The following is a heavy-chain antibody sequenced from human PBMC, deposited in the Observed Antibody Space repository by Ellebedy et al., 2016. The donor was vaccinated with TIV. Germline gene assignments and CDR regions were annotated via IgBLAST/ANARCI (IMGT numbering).Heavy chain of an antibody. CDR3: ARAPRGMVRGVTPDY. D-gene: IGHD3-10*01. V-gene: IGHV3-20*04. CDR1: EFTFSSYD. CDR2: INWNGGST. J-gene: IGHJ4*02. Sequence: GESLKISCAASEFTFSSYDMHWVRQAPGKGLEWVSGINWNGGSTGYADSVKGRFTISRDNAKNSLYLQMNSLRDEDTAVYYCARAPRGMVRGVTPDYWGQGTLVTVSS.